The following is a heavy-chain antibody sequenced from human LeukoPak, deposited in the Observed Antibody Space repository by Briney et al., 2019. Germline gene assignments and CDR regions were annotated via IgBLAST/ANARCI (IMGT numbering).Heavy chain of an antibody. Sequence: PGGSLRLSCAASGFTFSSYSMNWVRQAPGKGLEWVSSISSSSNYIYYADSVKGRFTISRDNAKNSLHLQMNSLRAEDTAVYYCARVNGNVGYFDYWGQGTLVTVSS. CDR1: GFTFSSYS. CDR2: ISSSSNYI. V-gene: IGHV3-21*01. J-gene: IGHJ4*02. D-gene: IGHD4-23*01. CDR3: ARVNGNVGYFDY.